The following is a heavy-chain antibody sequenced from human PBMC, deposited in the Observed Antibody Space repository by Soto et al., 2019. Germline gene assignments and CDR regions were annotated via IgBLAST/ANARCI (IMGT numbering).Heavy chain of an antibody. D-gene: IGHD3-22*01. V-gene: IGHV4-30-4*01. CDR2: IYYSGST. CDR1: GGSFSGYY. Sequence: SETLSLTCAVYGGSFSGYYWSWIRQPPGKGLEWIGYIYYSGSTYYNPSLKSRVTISVDTSKNQFSLKLSSVTAADTAVYYCARADSSGYYPNWFDPWGQGTLVTVSS. J-gene: IGHJ5*02. CDR3: ARADSSGYYPNWFDP.